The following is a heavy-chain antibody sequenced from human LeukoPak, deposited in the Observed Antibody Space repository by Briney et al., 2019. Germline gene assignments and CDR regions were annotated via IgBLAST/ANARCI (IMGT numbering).Heavy chain of an antibody. V-gene: IGHV4-34*01. J-gene: IGHJ4*02. CDR1: GGSFSGYY. D-gene: IGHD1-26*01. Sequence: PSETLSLTCAVYGGSFSGYYWSWIRQPPGKGLEWIGEINHSGSTNYNPSLKSRVTISVDTSKNQFSLKLSSVTAADTAVYYCARGFSDEWELPFDYWGQGTLVTVSS. CDR3: ARGFSDEWELPFDY. CDR2: INHSGST.